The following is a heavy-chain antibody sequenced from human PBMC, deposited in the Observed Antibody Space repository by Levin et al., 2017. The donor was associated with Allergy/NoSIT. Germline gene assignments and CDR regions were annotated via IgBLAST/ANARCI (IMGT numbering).Heavy chain of an antibody. Sequence: GASVKVSCKASRYIFSDYFIHWVRQAPGQGLEWMGWINPHSGDTKYAQEFQGRVTMTRDTSISTAYTSLTRLTSDDTAVYYCARDLYNDDSVCGYWGQGTLVNVFS. V-gene: IGHV1-2*02. CDR3: ARDLYNDDSVCGY. D-gene: IGHD3-22*01. J-gene: IGHJ4*02. CDR2: INPHSGDT. CDR1: RYIFSDYF.